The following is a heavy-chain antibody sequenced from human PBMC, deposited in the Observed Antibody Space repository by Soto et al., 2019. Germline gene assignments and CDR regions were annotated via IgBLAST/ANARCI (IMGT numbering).Heavy chain of an antibody. D-gene: IGHD1-1*01. Sequence: GGSLRLSCAASGFTFTTYSMHWVRQAPGKGLDWVGFIRNKAFGETTAYAASVKGRFTISRDDSKSIAYLQMNSLKTEDTAVYYCTRGRNEAVSDYRGMDVWGQGTMVTVSS. V-gene: IGHV3-49*04. CDR1: GFTFTTYS. CDR3: TRGRNEAVSDYRGMDV. J-gene: IGHJ6*02. CDR2: IRNKAFGETT.